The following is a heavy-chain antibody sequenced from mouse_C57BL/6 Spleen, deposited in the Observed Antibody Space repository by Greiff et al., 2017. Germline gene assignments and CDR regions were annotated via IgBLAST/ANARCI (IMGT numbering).Heavy chain of an antibody. J-gene: IGHJ2*01. V-gene: IGHV1-62-2*01. CDR1: GYTFTEYT. Sequence: QVQLQQSGAELVKPGASVKLSCKASGYTFTEYTIHWVKQRSGQGLEWIGWFYPGSGSIKYNEKFKDKATLTADKSSSTVYMELSRLTSEDSAVXFCARHGGIYYGNLYYFDYWGQGTTLTVSS. CDR2: FYPGSGSI. D-gene: IGHD2-1*01. CDR3: ARHGGIYYGNLYYFDY.